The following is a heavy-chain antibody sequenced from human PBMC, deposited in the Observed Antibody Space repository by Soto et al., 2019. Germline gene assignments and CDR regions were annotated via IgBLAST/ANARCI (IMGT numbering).Heavy chain of an antibody. V-gene: IGHV3-53*01. D-gene: IGHD5-12*01. CDR2: IYSGGTI. CDR1: GFTVTINY. CDR3: HGYGY. Sequence: EVQVVESGGGLIQPGGSLRLSCAVSGFTVTINYMSWVRQAPGKGLEWVSVIYSGGTIYYADSVKGRFTISRDTSKNTLYLQMNSLRGENTAVYYCHGYGYWGQGTLVTVSS. J-gene: IGHJ4*02.